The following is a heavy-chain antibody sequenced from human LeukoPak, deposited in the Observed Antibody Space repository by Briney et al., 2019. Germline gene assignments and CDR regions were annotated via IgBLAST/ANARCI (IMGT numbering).Heavy chain of an antibody. J-gene: IGHJ5*02. CDR2: IYYSGST. Sequence: TPSETLSLTCTVSGGSISSYYWSWIRQPPGKGLEWIGYIYYSGSTNYNPSLKSRVTISVDTSKNQFSLKLSSVTAADTAVYYCAKGMSGSNPYNWFDPWGQGTLVTVSS. CDR1: GGSISSYY. CDR3: AKGMSGSNPYNWFDP. V-gene: IGHV4-59*01. D-gene: IGHD1-26*01.